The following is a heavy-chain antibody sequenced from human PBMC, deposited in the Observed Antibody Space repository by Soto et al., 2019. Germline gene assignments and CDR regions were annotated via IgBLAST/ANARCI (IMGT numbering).Heavy chain of an antibody. V-gene: IGHV4-30-4*01. Sequence: SETLSLTCTVSGGSISRCDYYWSWIRQPPGKGLEWIGYIYYSGSTYYNPSLKSRVTISVDTSKNQFSLKLSSVTAADTAVYYCARSTVGATSLRFVYWGQGTLVTVSS. CDR3: ARSTVGATSLRFVY. D-gene: IGHD1-26*01. J-gene: IGHJ4*02. CDR2: IYYSGST. CDR1: GGSISRCDYY.